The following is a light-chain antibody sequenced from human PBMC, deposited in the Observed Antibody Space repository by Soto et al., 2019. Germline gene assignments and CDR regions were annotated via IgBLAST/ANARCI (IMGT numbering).Light chain of an antibody. CDR1: SSDIGGYNY. CDR3: SSYAGSNNLGV. V-gene: IGLV2-8*01. CDR2: EVS. Sequence: QSALTQPPSASGSPGQSVTISCTGTSSDIGGYNYVSWYQHHPGKAPKVMIYEVSKRPSGVPDRFSGSKSGNTASLTVSGLQPEHEADYYCSSYAGSNNLGVFGGGTKLTVL. J-gene: IGLJ3*02.